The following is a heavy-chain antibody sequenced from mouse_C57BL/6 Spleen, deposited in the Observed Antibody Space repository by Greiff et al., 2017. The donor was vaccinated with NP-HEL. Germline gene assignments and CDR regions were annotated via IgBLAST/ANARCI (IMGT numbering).Heavy chain of an antibody. D-gene: IGHD2-4*01. Sequence: QVQLQQPGAELVKPGASVKLSCKASGYTFTSYWMQWVKQRPGQGLEWIGEIDPSDSYTNYNQKFKGKATLTVDTSSSKAYMQISSLTSEDSAVCCCALRGVYDYNLSFFGYWGQGTTLPVSS. V-gene: IGHV1-50*01. J-gene: IGHJ2*01. CDR3: ALRGVYDYNLSFFGY. CDR2: IDPSDSYT. CDR1: GYTFTSYW.